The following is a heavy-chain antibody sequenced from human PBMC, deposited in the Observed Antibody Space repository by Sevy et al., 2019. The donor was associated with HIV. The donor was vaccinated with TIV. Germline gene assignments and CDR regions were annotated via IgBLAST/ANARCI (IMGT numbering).Heavy chain of an antibody. CDR3: AKHCSGTSCSHAFDI. V-gene: IGHV4-34*01. CDR1: GGSFSGYY. J-gene: IGHJ3*02. CDR2: INHSGST. Sequence: SETLSLSCTVYGGSFSGYYWSWIRRPPGKGLEWIGEINHSGSTNDNPSLKSRVTISVDTSKNQFSLKLSSVTAADTAVYYCAKHCSGTSCSHAFDIWGQGTMVTVSS. D-gene: IGHD2-2*01.